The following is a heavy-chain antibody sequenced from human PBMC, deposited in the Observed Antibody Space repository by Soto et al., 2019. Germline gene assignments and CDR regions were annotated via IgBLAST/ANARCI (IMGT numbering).Heavy chain of an antibody. D-gene: IGHD3-10*01. Sequence: QVQLEQSGAEVKKPGSSVKISCKASGGTLSDHGVSWLRQAPGQGLEWVGGTIPVFNTAKYAPMFQGRVTIAADTSTNIAYMELGSLRSDDTAFYYCARGVYGSGNYYTGPSAFDIWGQGTLVIVSS. CDR2: TIPVFNTA. V-gene: IGHV1-69*06. CDR1: GGTLSDHG. J-gene: IGHJ3*02. CDR3: ARGVYGSGNYYTGPSAFDI.